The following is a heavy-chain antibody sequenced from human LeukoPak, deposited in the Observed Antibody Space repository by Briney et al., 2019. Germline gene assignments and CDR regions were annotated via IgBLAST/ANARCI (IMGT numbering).Heavy chain of an antibody. CDR1: GGSISSGSYY. CDR3: ARAPHYYDSSGYYYYYGMDV. Sequence: SETLSLTCTVSGGSISSGSYYWSWIRQPAGKGLEWIGRIYTGGSTNYNPSLKSRVTISVDTSKNQFSLKLSSVTAADTAVYYCARAPHYYDSSGYYYYYGMDVWGQGTTVTVSS. V-gene: IGHV4-61*02. CDR2: IYTGGST. D-gene: IGHD3-22*01. J-gene: IGHJ6*02.